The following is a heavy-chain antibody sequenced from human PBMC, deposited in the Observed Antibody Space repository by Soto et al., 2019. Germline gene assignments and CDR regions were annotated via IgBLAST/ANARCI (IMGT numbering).Heavy chain of an antibody. CDR2: ISYDGSNK. J-gene: IGHJ4*02. CDR3: ATSGEN. D-gene: IGHD3-16*01. CDR1: GFTFSSYG. Sequence: QVELVESGGGVGQPGRSLRLSCAASGFTFSSYGMHWFRQAPGKGLEWVAVISYDGSNKYYADSVKGRFTISRDNSKNTLYLQMNSLRAEDTAVYYCATSGENWGQGTLVTVSS. V-gene: IGHV3-30*03.